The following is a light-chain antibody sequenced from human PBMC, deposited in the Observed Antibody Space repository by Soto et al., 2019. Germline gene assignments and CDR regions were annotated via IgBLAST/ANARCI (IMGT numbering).Light chain of an antibody. Sequence: DIQMTQSPSTLSASVGDRVTITCRASQSISSWLAWYQQKPGKAPKLLIYDASSLESGVPSRFSGSGSGTEFTLTISRLEPEDFAVYYCQQYSSSRTFGQGTKVDI. CDR3: QQYSSSRT. CDR1: QSISSW. J-gene: IGKJ1*01. CDR2: DAS. V-gene: IGKV1-5*01.